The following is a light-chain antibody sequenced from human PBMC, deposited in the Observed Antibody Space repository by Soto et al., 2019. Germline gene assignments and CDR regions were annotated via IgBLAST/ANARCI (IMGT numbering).Light chain of an antibody. CDR1: SSDVGAYIF. CDR3: VSFTTSKSYV. Sequence: SVLTQPASVSGSPGQSITISCTGTSSDVGAYIFVSWYQQYPGKAPKLMIYDITNRPSGVSNRFSGSKAGNTASLTISGLQAEDEADYYCVSFTTSKSYVFGTGTKVT. J-gene: IGLJ1*01. CDR2: DIT. V-gene: IGLV2-14*01.